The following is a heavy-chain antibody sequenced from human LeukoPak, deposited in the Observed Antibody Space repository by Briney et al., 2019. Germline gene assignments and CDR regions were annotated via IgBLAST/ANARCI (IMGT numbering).Heavy chain of an antibody. J-gene: IGHJ4*02. D-gene: IGHD3-22*01. Sequence: SETLSLTCTVSGYSISSGYYWGWIRQPPGKGLEWIGSIYHSGSTYYNPSLKSRVTISVDTSKNQFSLKLSSVTAADTAVYYCARTYYYNSSGYYDFWGQGILVTVSS. CDR3: ARTYYYNSSGYYDF. V-gene: IGHV4-38-2*02. CDR2: IYHSGST. CDR1: GYSISSGYY.